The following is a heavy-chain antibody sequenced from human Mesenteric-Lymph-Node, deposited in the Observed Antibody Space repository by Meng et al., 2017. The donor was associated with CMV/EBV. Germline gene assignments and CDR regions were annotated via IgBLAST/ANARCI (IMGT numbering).Heavy chain of an antibody. V-gene: IGHV1-69*05. CDR1: GGTFSSYA. D-gene: IGHD6-13*01. CDR3: ARNIPGIAAAEFDY. CDR2: IIPIFGTA. Sequence: KASGGTFSSYAISWVRQAPGQGLEWMGGIIPIFGTANYAQKFQGRVTITTDESTSTAYMELSSLRSEDTAVYYCARNIPGIAAAEFDYWGQGTLVTSPQ. J-gene: IGHJ4*02.